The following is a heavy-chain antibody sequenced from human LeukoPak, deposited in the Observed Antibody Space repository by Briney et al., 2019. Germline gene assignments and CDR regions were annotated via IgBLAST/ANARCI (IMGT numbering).Heavy chain of an antibody. CDR3: ARHHDGGPKLRLDF. D-gene: IGHD2-15*01. CDR1: GASVSNYY. Sequence: LETLSLTCRVSGASVSNYYWSWIRQSPGKGLEWIGFFHYSGSTNYNPSLNSRVTTSIDTSMNQLSLTLVSVTAADTAVYFCARHHDGGPKLRLDFWGLGVLVTVSS. CDR2: FHYSGST. V-gene: IGHV4-59*08. J-gene: IGHJ4*02.